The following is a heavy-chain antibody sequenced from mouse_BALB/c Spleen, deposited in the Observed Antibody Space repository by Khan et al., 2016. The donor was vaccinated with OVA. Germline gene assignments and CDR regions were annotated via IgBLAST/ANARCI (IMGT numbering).Heavy chain of an antibody. V-gene: IGHV3-2*02. J-gene: IGHJ2*01. CDR3: TRVHGGDFDY. CDR2: ISYSGNT. CDR1: GYSITSDYA. Sequence: EVQLQESGPGLVKPSQSLSLTCTVTGYSITSDYAWNWIRQFPGNKLEWLGYISYSGNTKYNPSLKSRISVTRDTSKNQYFLQWNSVTTEDTANYCCTRVHGGDFDYWGQGTTLTVSS.